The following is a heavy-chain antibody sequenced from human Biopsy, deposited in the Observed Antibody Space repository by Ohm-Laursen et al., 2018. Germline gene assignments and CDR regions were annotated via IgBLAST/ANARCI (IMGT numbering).Heavy chain of an antibody. CDR3: ARDRGYYSDRTVPGYFDL. Sequence: SETLSLTCTVSGDSISSYYWSWIRQPPGKGLEWIGYVYYTGSTDYNHSLQSRVTISVDTSKNHFSLRLRSVTPADTAIYYCARDRGYYSDRTVPGYFDLWGCGTLVTVSS. CDR2: VYYTGST. V-gene: IGHV4-59*01. J-gene: IGHJ2*01. D-gene: IGHD3-22*01. CDR1: GDSISSYY.